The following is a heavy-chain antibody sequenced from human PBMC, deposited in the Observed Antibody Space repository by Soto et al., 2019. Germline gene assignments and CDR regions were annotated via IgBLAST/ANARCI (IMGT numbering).Heavy chain of an antibody. CDR2: IKQDGSEK. CDR1: GFTFSSYW. J-gene: IGHJ3*02. CDR3: ARVNRYCGGDCYDAVDI. Sequence: GGSLRLSCAASGFTFSSYWMSWVRQAPGKGLEWVANIKQDGSEKYYVDSVKGRFTISRDNAKNSLYLQMNSLRAEDTAVYYCARVNRYCGGDCYDAVDILGQGTMVTVSS. V-gene: IGHV3-7*04. D-gene: IGHD2-21*02.